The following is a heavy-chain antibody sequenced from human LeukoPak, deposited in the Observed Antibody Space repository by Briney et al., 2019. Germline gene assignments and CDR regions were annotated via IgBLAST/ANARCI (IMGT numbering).Heavy chain of an antibody. D-gene: IGHD3-22*01. J-gene: IGHJ4*02. CDR2: IYHSGST. CDR3: ARAPYDSSGYHFDY. V-gene: IGHV4-38-2*02. CDR1: GYSISSGYY. Sequence: SETLSLTCTVSGYSISSGYYWGWIRQPPGKGLEWIGSIYHSGSTYYNPSLKSRVTISVDTSKNQFSLKLSSVTAADTAVYYCARAPYDSSGYHFDYRGQGTLVTVSS.